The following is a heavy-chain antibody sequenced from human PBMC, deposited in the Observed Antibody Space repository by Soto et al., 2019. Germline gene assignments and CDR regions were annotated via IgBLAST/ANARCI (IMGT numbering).Heavy chain of an antibody. V-gene: IGHV1-69*13. CDR1: GGTFSSYA. D-gene: IGHD5-18*01. Sequence: SVKVSCQASGGTFSSYAISWVRQAPGQGLEWMGGIIPIFGTANYAQKYQGRVTITADESTSTAYMELSSLRSEDTAVYYCAGKDVDTAMVSSDAFDIWGQGTMVTVSS. J-gene: IGHJ3*02. CDR3: AGKDVDTAMVSSDAFDI. CDR2: IIPIFGTA.